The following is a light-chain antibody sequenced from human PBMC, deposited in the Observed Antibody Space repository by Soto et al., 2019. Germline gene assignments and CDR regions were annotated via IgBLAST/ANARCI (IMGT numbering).Light chain of an antibody. V-gene: IGKV3-20*01. CDR1: QSVSSNY. J-gene: IGKJ1*01. CDR2: GAS. CDR3: QQYGSSRWT. Sequence: ELVLTQSPGTLSLSPGERATLSCSASQSVSSNYLAWYQQKPGQAPQLVIYGASSRATGIPDRFSGSGSGTDFTLTISRLEPEDFAVYYCQQYGSSRWTFGQGTKVDIK.